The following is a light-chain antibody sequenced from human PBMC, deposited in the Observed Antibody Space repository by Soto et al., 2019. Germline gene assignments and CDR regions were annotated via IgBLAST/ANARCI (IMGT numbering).Light chain of an antibody. CDR1: QSISNW. Sequence: DIQMTQAPSTLSASVGDRVNITCRASQSISNWLAWYQQKPGKAPKVLIYYASILESGVPSRFSGSGSGTEFTLTISSLQPDDFATYYCQQYNSYWTFGQGTKVEIK. V-gene: IGKV1-5*01. CDR2: YAS. CDR3: QQYNSYWT. J-gene: IGKJ1*01.